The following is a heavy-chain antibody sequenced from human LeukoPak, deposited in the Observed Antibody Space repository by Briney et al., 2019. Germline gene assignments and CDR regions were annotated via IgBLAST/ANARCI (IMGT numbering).Heavy chain of an antibody. D-gene: IGHD6-19*01. V-gene: IGHV3-30*04. Sequence: GRSLRLSCAASGFTFSSYAMHWVRQAPGKGLEWVAVISYDGSNKYYADSVKGRFTISRDNSKNTLYLQMNSLRAEDTAVYYCARVQTGSGWYHFDYWGQGTLVTVSS. J-gene: IGHJ4*02. CDR1: GFTFSSYA. CDR2: ISYDGSNK. CDR3: ARVQTGSGWYHFDY.